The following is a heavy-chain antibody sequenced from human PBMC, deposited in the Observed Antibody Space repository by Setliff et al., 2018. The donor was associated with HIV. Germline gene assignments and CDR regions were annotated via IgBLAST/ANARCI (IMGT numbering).Heavy chain of an antibody. D-gene: IGHD3-3*01. CDR3: TRRINFGGGYYKDHAFDL. CDR2: IYNSGYS. Sequence: SETLSLTCKVSGAPISSYYWNWIRQPPGKGLEWIGYIYNSGYSNSKPSLKSRVTISIDKAKNQISLRLTSVTAADTAIYFCTRRINFGGGYYKDHAFDLWGQGTMVTVSS. J-gene: IGHJ3*01. CDR1: GAPISSYY. V-gene: IGHV4-59*12.